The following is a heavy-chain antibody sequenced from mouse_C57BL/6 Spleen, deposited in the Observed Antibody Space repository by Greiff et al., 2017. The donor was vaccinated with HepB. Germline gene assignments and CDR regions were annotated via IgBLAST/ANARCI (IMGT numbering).Heavy chain of an antibody. V-gene: IGHV7-3*01. CDR2: IRNKANGYTT. D-gene: IGHD1-1*01. CDR1: GFTFTAYY. CDR3: ARWNGSSDWYFDV. Sequence: EVKLVESGGGLVQPGGSLSLSCAASGFTFTAYYMSWVRQPPGKALEWLGFIRNKANGYTTEYSASVKGRFTISRDNSQSILYLQMNALRAEDSATYYCARWNGSSDWYFDVWGTGTTVTVSS. J-gene: IGHJ1*03.